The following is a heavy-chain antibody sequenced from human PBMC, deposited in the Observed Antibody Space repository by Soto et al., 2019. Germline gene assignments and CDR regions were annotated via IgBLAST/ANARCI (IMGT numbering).Heavy chain of an antibody. D-gene: IGHD6-13*01. CDR3: AKGLLNGRWYAAD. Sequence: EVHLLESGGVLVQPGESLRLSCETSGFTFTNCVMTWVRQPPGKRLEWVSVITTNGHTDYADSVKGRFTISRDNSKNTVYLQMNSLRAEDTAIYYWAKGLLNGRWYAADWGQGTLVTVSS. J-gene: IGHJ4*02. V-gene: IGHV3-23*01. CDR2: ITTNGHT. CDR1: GFTFTNCV.